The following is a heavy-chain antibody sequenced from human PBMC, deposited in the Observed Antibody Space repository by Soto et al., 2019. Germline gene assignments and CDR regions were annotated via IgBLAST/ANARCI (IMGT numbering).Heavy chain of an antibody. Sequence: SSETLSLTCTVSGGSISSGGYYWSWIRQHPGKGLEWIGYIYYSGSTYYNPSLKSRVTISVDTSKNQFSLKLSSVTAADTAVYYCARGLERRSLSMAAFDIWGQGTMVTVSS. CDR2: IYYSGST. J-gene: IGHJ3*02. V-gene: IGHV4-31*03. CDR1: GGSISSGGYY. D-gene: IGHD1-1*01. CDR3: ARGLERRSLSMAAFDI.